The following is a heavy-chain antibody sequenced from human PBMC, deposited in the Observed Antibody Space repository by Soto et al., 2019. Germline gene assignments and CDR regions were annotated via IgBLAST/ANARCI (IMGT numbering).Heavy chain of an antibody. J-gene: IGHJ5*02. Sequence: QVQLVQSGAEVKKPGSSVKVSCKASGGTFSSYAISWVRQAPGQGLEWMGGIIPIFGTANYAQKFQGRVTITAAESTNTASMELSSLRSEETAVYYCARVRRGYYDPNWFDPWGQGTLVTVSS. CDR1: GGTFSSYA. D-gene: IGHD3-22*01. V-gene: IGHV1-69*12. CDR3: ARVRRGYYDPNWFDP. CDR2: IIPIFGTA.